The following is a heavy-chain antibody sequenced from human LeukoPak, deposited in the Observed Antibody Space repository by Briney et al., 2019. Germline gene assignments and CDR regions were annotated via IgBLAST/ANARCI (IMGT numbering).Heavy chain of an antibody. J-gene: IGHJ4*02. Sequence: PGGSLRLSCAASGFTFSSYAMSWVRQAPGKGLEWVSAISGSGGSTYYADSVKGRFTISRDNSKNTLYLQMNSLRAEDTAVYYCAKDRGLRPGIAVAAFDYWGQGTLVTVSS. D-gene: IGHD6-19*01. CDR2: ISGSGGST. V-gene: IGHV3-23*01. CDR1: GFTFSSYA. CDR3: AKDRGLRPGIAVAAFDY.